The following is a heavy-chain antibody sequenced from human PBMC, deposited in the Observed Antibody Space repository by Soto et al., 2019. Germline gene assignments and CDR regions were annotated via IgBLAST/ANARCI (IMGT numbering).Heavy chain of an antibody. CDR1: GFNVADYY. D-gene: IGHD6-19*01. Sequence: QVQLVESAGGFVKPGGSLRLSCAASGFNVADYYMNWIRQAPGKGLEWVSYISGADTKSYADSVKGRFTISRDNGKNSLYLQMNSLRAEDTAVYYCARGRVSGFWGQGTLVTVTS. CDR2: ISGADTK. CDR3: ARGRVSGF. V-gene: IGHV3-11*01. J-gene: IGHJ1*01.